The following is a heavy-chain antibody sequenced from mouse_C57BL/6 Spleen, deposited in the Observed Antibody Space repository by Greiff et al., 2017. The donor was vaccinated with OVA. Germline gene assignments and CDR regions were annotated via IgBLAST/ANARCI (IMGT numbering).Heavy chain of an antibody. D-gene: IGHD2-4*01. CDR3: ANRGYYDYDAAMDY. Sequence: QVQLKQSGPELVKPGASVKISCKASGYTFTDYYINWVKQRPGQGLEWIGWIFPGSGSTYYNEKFKGKATLTVDKSSSTAYMLLSSLTSEDSAVYFCANRGYYDYDAAMDYWGQGTSVTVSS. CDR1: GYTFTDYY. CDR2: IFPGSGST. V-gene: IGHV1-75*01. J-gene: IGHJ4*01.